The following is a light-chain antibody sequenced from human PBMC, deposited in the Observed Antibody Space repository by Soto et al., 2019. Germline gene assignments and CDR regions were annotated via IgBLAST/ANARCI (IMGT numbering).Light chain of an antibody. CDR3: SSYTSSSTLV. V-gene: IGLV2-14*01. CDR2: EVT. Sequence: QSALTQPASVSGSPGQSIAISCTGTSSDVGSYNYVSWYQQHPDKAPKLMIYEVTNRPSGISNRCSGSKSGNTASLTISGLQAEDEADYYCSSYTSSSTLVFGTGTKLTVL. CDR1: SSDVGSYNY. J-gene: IGLJ1*01.